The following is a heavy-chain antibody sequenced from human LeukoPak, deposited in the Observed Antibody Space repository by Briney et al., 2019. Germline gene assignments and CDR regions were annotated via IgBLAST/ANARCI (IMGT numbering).Heavy chain of an antibody. D-gene: IGHD4-17*01. Sequence: GGSLRLSCAASGFTFSSYAMSWVRQAPGKGLEWVSAISGSGGSTYYADSVQGRFTISRDNAKSSLYLQMNSLRAEDTAVYYCARENGDYADAFDIWGQGTMVTVSS. V-gene: IGHV3-23*01. CDR3: ARENGDYADAFDI. CDR2: ISGSGGST. CDR1: GFTFSSYA. J-gene: IGHJ3*02.